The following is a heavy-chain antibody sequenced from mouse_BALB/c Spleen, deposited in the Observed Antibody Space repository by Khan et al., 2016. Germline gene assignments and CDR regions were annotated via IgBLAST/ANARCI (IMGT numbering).Heavy chain of an antibody. CDR2: IYPGGDYI. Sequence: QVQLQQSGAELVRPGTSVKISCKAPGYTFTNYWLGWVKQRPGHGLEWIGDIYPGGDYINYNEKFKGKATLTADTSSSTAYMQLSSLTAEDSAVYFCARSLLRVRTDYWGQGTTLTVSS. J-gene: IGHJ2*01. CDR1: GYTFTNYW. D-gene: IGHD1-2*01. CDR3: ARSLLRVRTDY. V-gene: IGHV1-63*02.